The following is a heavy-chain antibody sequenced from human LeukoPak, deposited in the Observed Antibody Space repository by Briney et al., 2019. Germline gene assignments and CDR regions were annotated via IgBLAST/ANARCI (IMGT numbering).Heavy chain of an antibody. CDR2: ISVSGGST. D-gene: IGHD2-2*01. J-gene: IGHJ3*02. CDR3: AKDLNIVVVPAAPSAFDI. V-gene: IGHV3-23*01. CDR1: GFTFSSYA. Sequence: GGSLRLSCAASGFTFSSYAMSWVRQAPGKGLEWVSAISVSGGSTYYADSVKGRFTISRDNSKNTLYLQMNSLRAEDTAVYYCAKDLNIVVVPAAPSAFDIWGQGTMVTVSS.